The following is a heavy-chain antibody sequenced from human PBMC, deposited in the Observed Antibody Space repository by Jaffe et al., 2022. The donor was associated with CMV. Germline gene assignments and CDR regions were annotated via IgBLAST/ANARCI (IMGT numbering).Heavy chain of an antibody. CDR3: VRELLGIPATGTTY. Sequence: EVHLVESGGGLVQPGGSLRLSCAASGFTFGSYEMNWVRQAPGKGLEWVSYISTSGSTVYYADSVKGRFTISRHNAKNSLYLQMNSLRDEDTAVYFCVRELLGIPATGTTYWGLGTLVTVSS. V-gene: IGHV3-48*03. CDR2: ISTSGSTV. J-gene: IGHJ4*02. D-gene: IGHD6-13*01. CDR1: GFTFGSYE.